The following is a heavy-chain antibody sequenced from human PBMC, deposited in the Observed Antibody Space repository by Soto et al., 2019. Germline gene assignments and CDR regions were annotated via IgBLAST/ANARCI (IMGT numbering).Heavy chain of an antibody. CDR2: ISSSSSTI. CDR3: ARVGGFLEWFAPYYYYGVDV. V-gene: IGHV3-48*02. CDR1: GFTFSSYS. Sequence: GGSLRLSCAASGFTFSSYSMNWVRQAPGKGLEWVSYISSSSSTIYYADSVKGRFTISRDNAKNSLYLQMNSLRDEDTAVYYCARVGGFLEWFAPYYYYGVDVWGQGTTVTVSS. J-gene: IGHJ6*02. D-gene: IGHD3-3*01.